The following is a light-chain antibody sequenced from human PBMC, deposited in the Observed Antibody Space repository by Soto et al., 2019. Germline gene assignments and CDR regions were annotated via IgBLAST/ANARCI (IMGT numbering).Light chain of an antibody. Sequence: QTVVTQEPSLTVSPGGTVTLTCASSTGAVTSGYYPNWFQQKPGQAPRAPIYSTSNKHSWTPARFSGSLLGGKAALTLSGVQPEDEAEYYCLLYYGGARGVFGGGTKLTVL. J-gene: IGLJ3*02. V-gene: IGLV7-43*01. CDR2: STS. CDR3: LLYYGGARGV. CDR1: TGAVTSGYY.